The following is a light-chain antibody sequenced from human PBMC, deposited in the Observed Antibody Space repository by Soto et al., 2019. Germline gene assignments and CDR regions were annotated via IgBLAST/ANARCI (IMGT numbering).Light chain of an antibody. CDR3: QKYNSALST. Sequence: DIQMTQSPSSLSASVGDRVTITCRASQGIFNYLAWYQQKPGKVPKLLIYGASTLQSGVPSRFSGSGSGTDFTLTISSLQPEDVATYYCQKYNSALSTFGQGTRLEIK. V-gene: IGKV1-27*01. CDR1: QGIFNY. J-gene: IGKJ5*01. CDR2: GAS.